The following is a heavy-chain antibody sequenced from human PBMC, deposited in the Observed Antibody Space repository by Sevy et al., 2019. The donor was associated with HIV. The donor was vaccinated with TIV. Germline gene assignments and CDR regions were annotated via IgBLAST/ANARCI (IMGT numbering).Heavy chain of an antibody. V-gene: IGHV4-61*02. J-gene: IGHJ4*02. CDR2: IHASGST. D-gene: IGHD3-9*01. CDR3: ARERGSNILTLGLDF. CDR1: GGSISSDSYF. Sequence: SETLSLTCTVSGGSISSDSYFWNWIRQPAGKGLEWIGRIHASGSTIYNPSLKSRATMSVDKSKGQFSLRLTSVTAADTAVYFCARERGSNILTLGLDFWGQGSLVTVSS.